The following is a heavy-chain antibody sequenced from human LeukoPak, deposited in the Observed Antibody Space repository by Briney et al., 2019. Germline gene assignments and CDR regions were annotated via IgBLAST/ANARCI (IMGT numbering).Heavy chain of an antibody. Sequence: SETLSLTCTVSGGSISSDSFYWSWIRQPAGKELEWIGHIHTSGSTNYNPSLKSRVTISVDTSNNQFSLKLSSVTAADTAVYYCATHIAAAGSSFDYWGQGTLVTVSS. D-gene: IGHD6-13*01. J-gene: IGHJ4*02. CDR1: GGSISSDSFY. V-gene: IGHV4-61*09. CDR3: ATHIAAAGSSFDY. CDR2: IHTSGST.